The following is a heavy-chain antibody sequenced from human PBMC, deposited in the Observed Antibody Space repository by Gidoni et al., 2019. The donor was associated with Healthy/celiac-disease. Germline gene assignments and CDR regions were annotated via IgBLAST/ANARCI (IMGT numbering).Heavy chain of an antibody. CDR2: ISGSGGST. V-gene: IGHV3-23*01. CDR1: GFTFSSYA. J-gene: IGHJ4*02. D-gene: IGHD1-26*01. Sequence: EVQLLESGGGLVQPGGSLRLSCAASGFTFSSYAMSWVRQAPGKGLEWVSAISGSGGSTYYADSVKGRFTISRDNSKNTLYLQMNSLRAEDTAVYYWATVVGATTLVYWGQGTLVTVSS. CDR3: ATVVGATTLVY.